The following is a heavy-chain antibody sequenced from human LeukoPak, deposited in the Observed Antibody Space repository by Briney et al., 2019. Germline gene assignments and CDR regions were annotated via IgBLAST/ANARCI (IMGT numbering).Heavy chain of an antibody. J-gene: IGHJ3*02. D-gene: IGHD2-2*01. V-gene: IGHV4-34*01. CDR3: ARVRYCSSTSCYFRRNAFDI. Sequence: ESLRLSCVASGFTLSSYWMSWVRQAPGKGLEWIGEINHSGSTNYNPSLKSRVTISVDTSKNQFSLKLSSVTAADTAVYYCARVRYCSSTSCYFRRNAFDIWGQGTMVTVSS. CDR2: INHSGST. CDR1: GFTLSSYW.